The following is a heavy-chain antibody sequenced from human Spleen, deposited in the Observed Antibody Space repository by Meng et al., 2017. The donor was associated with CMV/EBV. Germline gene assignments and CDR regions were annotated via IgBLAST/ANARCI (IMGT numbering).Heavy chain of an antibody. CDR2: INPNSGGT. CDR3: AKDHVEYQLLPEYFHH. D-gene: IGHD1-26*01. Sequence: ASVKVSCKASGYTFTGHYMHWVRQAPGQGLEWMGWINPNSGGTNYAQKFQGRVTMTRDNSKNTLYLQVTSLRAEDTAVYFCAKDHVEYQLLPEYFHHWGQGTLVTVSS. V-gene: IGHV1-2*02. J-gene: IGHJ1*01. CDR1: GYTFTGHY.